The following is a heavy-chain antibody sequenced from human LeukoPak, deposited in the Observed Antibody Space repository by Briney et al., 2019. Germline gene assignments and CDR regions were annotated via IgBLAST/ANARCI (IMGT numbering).Heavy chain of an antibody. CDR2: ISSSSSYI. V-gene: IGHV3-21*06. Sequence: PGGSLRLSCAASGFTFSSYSMNWVRQAPGKGLEWVSSISSSSSYIYYADSVKGRFTISRDNAKNSLYLQMSSLRAEDTAIYYCARDVPLMGASKTRYFDYWGQGTLVTVSS. CDR1: GFTFSSYS. D-gene: IGHD1-26*01. CDR3: ARDVPLMGASKTRYFDY. J-gene: IGHJ4*02.